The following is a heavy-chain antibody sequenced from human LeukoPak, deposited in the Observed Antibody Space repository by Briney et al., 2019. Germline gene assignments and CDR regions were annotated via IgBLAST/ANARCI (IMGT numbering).Heavy chain of an antibody. Sequence: PGGSLRLSCAASGFTFSGSAMHWVRQASGKGLEWVGRIRSKANSYATAYAASVKGRFTISRDDSKNTAYLQMNSLKTEDTAVYYCTREYSGSYYLFHDAFDIWGQGTMVTVSS. V-gene: IGHV3-73*01. D-gene: IGHD1-26*01. J-gene: IGHJ3*02. CDR2: IRSKANSYAT. CDR1: GFTFSGSA. CDR3: TREYSGSYYLFHDAFDI.